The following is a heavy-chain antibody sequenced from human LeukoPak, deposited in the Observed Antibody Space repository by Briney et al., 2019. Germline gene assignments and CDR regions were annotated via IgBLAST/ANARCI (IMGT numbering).Heavy chain of an antibody. CDR2: ISSSSTI. CDR1: GFTFSSYA. CDR3: ARYWYDDGAFDI. V-gene: IGHV3-48*02. Sequence: PGGSLRLSCAASGFTFSSYAMNWVRQAPGKGLEWVSYISSSSTIYYADSVKGRFTISRDNAKNSLYLQMNSLRDEDTAVYYCARYWYDDGAFDIWGQGTMVTVSS. J-gene: IGHJ3*02. D-gene: IGHD3-3*01.